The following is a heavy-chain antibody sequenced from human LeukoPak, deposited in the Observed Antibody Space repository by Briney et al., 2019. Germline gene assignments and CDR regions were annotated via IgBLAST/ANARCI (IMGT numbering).Heavy chain of an antibody. J-gene: IGHJ4*02. Sequence: GGSLRLSCAASGFTFDDYAMHWVRQAPGKGLEWVSAISGSGGSTYYADSVKGRFTISRDNSKNTLYLQMNSLRAEDTAVYYCAKNLPYCSSTSCYSDYWGQGTLVTVSS. D-gene: IGHD2-2*01. V-gene: IGHV3-23*01. CDR1: GFTFDDYA. CDR2: ISGSGGST. CDR3: AKNLPYCSSTSCYSDY.